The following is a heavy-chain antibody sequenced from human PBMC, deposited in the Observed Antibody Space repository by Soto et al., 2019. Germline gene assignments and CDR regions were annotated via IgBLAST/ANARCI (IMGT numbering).Heavy chain of an antibody. CDR1: GFTFSSYA. CDR2: ISGSGGST. CDR3: AKDILGSRIYDFWSGYYYYYYYGMDV. Sequence: GGSLRLSCAASGFTFSSYAMSWVRQAPGKGLEWVSAISGSGGSTYYADSVKGRFTISRDNSKNTLYLQMNSLRAEDTAVYYCAKDILGSRIYDFWSGYYYYYYYGMDVWGQGTTVTVSS. J-gene: IGHJ6*02. V-gene: IGHV3-23*01. D-gene: IGHD3-3*01.